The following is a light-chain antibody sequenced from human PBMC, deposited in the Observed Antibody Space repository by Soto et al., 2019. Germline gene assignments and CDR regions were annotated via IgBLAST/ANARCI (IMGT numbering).Light chain of an antibody. CDR1: QSVSDMY. J-gene: IGKJ3*01. CDR2: AS. Sequence: EIVLTQSPGTLSLSPGERATLSCRASQSVSDMYLAWYQHKPGQAPRLLIYASNRATGIPDRFSGSGSGTDFTLTINRLEREDFAVYYCQHYGTSALFGPGTKVEIK. V-gene: IGKV3-20*01. CDR3: QHYGTSAL.